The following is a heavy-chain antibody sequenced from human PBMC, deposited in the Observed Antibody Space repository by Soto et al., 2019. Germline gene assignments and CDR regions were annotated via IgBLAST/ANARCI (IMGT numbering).Heavy chain of an antibody. CDR1: GYTFTSYG. V-gene: IGHV1-18*04. Sequence: ASVKVSCKASGYTFTSYGISWVRQAPGQGLEWMGWISAYNGNTNYAQKLQGRVTMTTDTSTSTAYMELRSLRSDDTAVYYCARGEQQQLVLDWFDPWGQGTLVTVSS. D-gene: IGHD6-13*01. J-gene: IGHJ5*02. CDR3: ARGEQQQLVLDWFDP. CDR2: ISAYNGNT.